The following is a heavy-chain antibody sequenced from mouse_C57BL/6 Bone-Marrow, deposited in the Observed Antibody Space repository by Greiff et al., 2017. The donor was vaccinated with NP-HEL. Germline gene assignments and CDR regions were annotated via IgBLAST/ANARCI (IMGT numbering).Heavy chain of an antibody. Sequence: DVKLVESGGGLVQPGGSLSLSCAASGFTFTDYYMSWVRQPPGKALEWLGFIRNKANGYTTEYSASVKGRFTISRDNSQSILYLQMNALRAEDSATYYCARLSTTVVGDYWGQGTTLTVSS. CDR1: GFTFTDYY. CDR3: ARLSTTVVGDY. V-gene: IGHV7-3*01. J-gene: IGHJ2*01. CDR2: IRNKANGYTT. D-gene: IGHD1-1*01.